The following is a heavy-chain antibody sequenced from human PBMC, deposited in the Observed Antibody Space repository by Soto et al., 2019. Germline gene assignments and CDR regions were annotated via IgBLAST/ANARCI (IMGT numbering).Heavy chain of an antibody. J-gene: IGHJ6*02. CDR2: ISGSGGST. CDR1: GFTFSSYV. V-gene: IGHV3-23*01. D-gene: IGHD7-27*01. Sequence: EVQLLESGGGLAQPGGSLRLSCAASGFTFSSYVMSWVLQAPGKGLEWVSAISGSGGSTYYADSVKGRFTISRDNSKNTLYLQMTSLRAKDTAVYYCVNWGSWDAMDVWGQGTTVTVSS. CDR3: VNWGSWDAMDV.